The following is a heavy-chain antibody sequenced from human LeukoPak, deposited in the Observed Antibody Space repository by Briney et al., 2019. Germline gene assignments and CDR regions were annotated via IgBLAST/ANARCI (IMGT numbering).Heavy chain of an antibody. V-gene: IGHV3-73*01. Sequence: PGGSLRPSCAASGFTFSGSAMHWVRQASGKGLEWVGRIGSRANTYATAYAASVKGRFTISRDDPKNRAYLQMNSLKTEDTAVYYCTRHSDSSGWYAGIDAFDIWGQGTMVTVSS. CDR3: TRHSDSSGWYAGIDAFDI. J-gene: IGHJ3*02. D-gene: IGHD6-19*01. CDR2: IGSRANTYAT. CDR1: GFTFSGSA.